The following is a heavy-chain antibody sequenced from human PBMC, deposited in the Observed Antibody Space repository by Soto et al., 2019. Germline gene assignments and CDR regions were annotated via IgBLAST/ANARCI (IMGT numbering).Heavy chain of an antibody. D-gene: IGHD3-9*01. CDR2: IHWDDDK. J-gene: IGHJ4*02. Sequence: QITLKESGPTLVKPTQTLTLTCTFSGFSLSTSGVGVGWIRQPPVKALEWLALIHWDDDKGYSPALKSRLTITKDTSTNQLVLTETISAHVDQATYYCAHGFGGYFDLLFDGRRPYYFDYWGQGTLVTVSS. V-gene: IGHV2-5*02. CDR1: GFSLSTSGVG. CDR3: AHGFGGYFDLLFDGRRPYYFDY.